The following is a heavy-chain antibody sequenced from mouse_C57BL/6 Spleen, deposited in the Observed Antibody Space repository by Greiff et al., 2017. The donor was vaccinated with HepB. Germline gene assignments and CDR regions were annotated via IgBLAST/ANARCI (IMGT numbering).Heavy chain of an antibody. Sequence: QVQLPQPGAELVKPGASVKMSCKASGYTFTSYWITWVQQRPGQGLEWIGDIYPGSGSTNYNEKFKSKATLTVDTSSSTAYMQRSSLTSEDSAVYYCASEDYGPWYFDVWGTGTTVTVSS. D-gene: IGHD1-1*01. CDR3: ASEDYGPWYFDV. CDR1: GYTFTSYW. CDR2: IYPGSGST. J-gene: IGHJ1*03. V-gene: IGHV1-55*01.